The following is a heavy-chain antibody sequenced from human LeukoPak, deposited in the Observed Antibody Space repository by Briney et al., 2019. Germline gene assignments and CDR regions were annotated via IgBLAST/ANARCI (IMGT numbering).Heavy chain of an antibody. D-gene: IGHD6-19*01. V-gene: IGHV4-4*02. CDR3: GRLMAGLD. CDR2: IYHTGST. Sequence: SETLSLTCAVSGGSISTNNWWSWVRQPPGRGLEWIADIYHTGSTNYSPSLKSRVTISVDKSKNQFFLTLNSVTAADTAVYYCGRLMAGLDWGQGTLVTVSS. CDR1: GGSISTNNW. J-gene: IGHJ4*02.